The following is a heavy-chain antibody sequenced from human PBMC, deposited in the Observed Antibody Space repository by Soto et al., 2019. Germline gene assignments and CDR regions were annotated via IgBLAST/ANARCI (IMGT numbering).Heavy chain of an antibody. D-gene: IGHD6-19*01. CDR2: ISAFNGNT. Sequence: QEQLVQSGAEVKKPGASVTVSCKASGYSFTNYGVTWERQAPGQGLEWMGWISAFNGNTHYAQNLQGRVTMTTDASTSTAYMELRSLRSDDTAVYYCARDRGVAPPVAGNTHYYYYMDVWGKGTTVTVSS. CDR1: GYSFTNYG. J-gene: IGHJ6*03. CDR3: ARDRGVAPPVAGNTHYYYYMDV. V-gene: IGHV1-18*01.